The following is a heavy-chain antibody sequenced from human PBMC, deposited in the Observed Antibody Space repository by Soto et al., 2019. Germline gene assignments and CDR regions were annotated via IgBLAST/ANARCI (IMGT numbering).Heavy chain of an antibody. V-gene: IGHV1-69*01. Sequence: QVQLVQSGAAVKKPGSSVKVSCKASGGTYSSYAISWVRQAPRQGLEWMGGIITIFGTANYAQKFQGRVTITADESTSTAYMELRSLRSEDTAVYYCARGVAKRDGYSVDYFDYWGQGTLVTVSS. CDR2: IITIFGTA. CDR3: ARGVAKRDGYSVDYFDY. D-gene: IGHD4-4*01. J-gene: IGHJ4*02. CDR1: GGTYSSYA.